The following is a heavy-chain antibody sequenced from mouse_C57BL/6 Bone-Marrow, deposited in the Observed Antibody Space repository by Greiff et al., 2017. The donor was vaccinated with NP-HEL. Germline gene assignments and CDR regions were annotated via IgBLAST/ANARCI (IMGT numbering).Heavy chain of an antibody. Sequence: VQLQQSGAELVKPGASVKMSCKASGYTFTSYWITWVKQRPGQGLEWIGDIYPGSGSTNYNEKFKSKATLTVDTASSTAYMQLSSLTSEESAVYYCARCHYYGSSYWYFDVWGTGTTVTVSS. V-gene: IGHV1-55*01. CDR1: GYTFTSYW. D-gene: IGHD1-1*01. J-gene: IGHJ1*03. CDR3: ARCHYYGSSYWYFDV. CDR2: IYPGSGST.